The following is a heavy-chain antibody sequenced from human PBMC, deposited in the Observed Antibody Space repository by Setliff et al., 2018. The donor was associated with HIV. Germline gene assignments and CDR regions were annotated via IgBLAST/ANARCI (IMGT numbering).Heavy chain of an antibody. CDR3: ARAEMATIVAFDI. V-gene: IGHV4-59*11. CDR2: IYYSGST. J-gene: IGHJ3*02. D-gene: IGHD5-12*01. Sequence: SETLSLTCTVSSGSISSHYWTWIRQPPGKGLEYIGYIYYSGSTKYNPSLTSRVTISVDTSKNHFSLKLTSVTAADTAVYYCARAEMATIVAFDIWGQGTMVTVSS. CDR1: SGSISSHY.